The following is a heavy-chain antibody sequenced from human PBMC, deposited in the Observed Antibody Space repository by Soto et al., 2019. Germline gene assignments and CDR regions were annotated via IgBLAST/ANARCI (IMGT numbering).Heavy chain of an antibody. CDR3: AAKTYKNYGEYY. V-gene: IGHV4-30-4*01. CDR2: KHNSGIT. D-gene: IGHD4-4*01. J-gene: IGHJ4*02. CDR1: NGSISTSDYY. Sequence: QVQLQESGPGLVRPLQTLSLTCNVSNGSISTSDYYWSWIRQTPAKGLEWIGYKHNSGITSSNPSPXSXXTISFDKPKNQSSLKLTSVTAADTAVYYCAAKTYKNYGEYYWGQGSLVTVSS.